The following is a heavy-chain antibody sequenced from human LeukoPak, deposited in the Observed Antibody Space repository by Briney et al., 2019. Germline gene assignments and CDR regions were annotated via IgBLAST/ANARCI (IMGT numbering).Heavy chain of an antibody. D-gene: IGHD3-9*01. V-gene: IGHV4-31*03. CDR3: ASADYDMAFDI. CDR2: IYYSGST. Sequence: SETLSLTCTVSGGSISSGGYYWSWIRQHPGKGLEWIGYIYYSGSTDYNPSLKSRFTMSIDTSKNQFSLKLSSVTAADTAVYYCASADYDMAFDIWGQGTMVTVSS. CDR1: GGSISSGGYY. J-gene: IGHJ3*02.